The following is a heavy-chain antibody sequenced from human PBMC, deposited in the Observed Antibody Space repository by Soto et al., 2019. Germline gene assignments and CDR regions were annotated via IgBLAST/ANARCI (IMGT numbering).Heavy chain of an antibody. CDR2: IYYSGST. CDR3: AREIITIFGVVMFDP. Sequence: PSETLSLTCTVSGGSISSYYWSWIRQPPGKGLEWIGYIYYSGSTNYNPSLKSRVTISVDTSKNQFSLKLSSVTAADTAVYYCAREIITIFGVVMFDPWGQGTLVTVSS. D-gene: IGHD3-3*01. V-gene: IGHV4-59*01. CDR1: GGSISSYY. J-gene: IGHJ5*02.